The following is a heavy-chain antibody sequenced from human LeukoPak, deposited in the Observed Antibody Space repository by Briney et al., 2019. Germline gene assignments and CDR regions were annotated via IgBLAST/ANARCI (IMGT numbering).Heavy chain of an antibody. D-gene: IGHD2/OR15-2a*01. J-gene: IGHJ6*02. Sequence: GGSLRLSCAASGFTFSSYSMNWVRQAPGKGLEWVSSISSSSSYIYYADSVKGRFTISRDNAKNSLYLQMNSLRAEDTAVYYCARGLSIKNGMDVWGQGTTVTVSS. V-gene: IGHV3-21*01. CDR2: ISSSSSYI. CDR3: ARGLSIKNGMDV. CDR1: GFTFSSYS.